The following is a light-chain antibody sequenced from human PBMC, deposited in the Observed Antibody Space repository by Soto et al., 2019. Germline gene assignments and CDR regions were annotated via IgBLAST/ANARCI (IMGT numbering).Light chain of an antibody. CDR2: DAS. Sequence: EIVLTQSPATLSLSPGEGATLSCRASQSVSSYLAWYQQKPGQAPRLLIYDASHRATDIPARFSGSGSATDFTLTIISLEPEDFAVYYCQQRINWPVTFGQGTRVEIK. V-gene: IGKV3-11*01. CDR1: QSVSSY. CDR3: QQRINWPVT. J-gene: IGKJ1*01.